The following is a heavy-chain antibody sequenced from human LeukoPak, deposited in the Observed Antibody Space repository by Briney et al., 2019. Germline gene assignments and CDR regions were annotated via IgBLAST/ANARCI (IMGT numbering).Heavy chain of an antibody. CDR1: GFTFSSYS. Sequence: PGGSLRLSCAASGFTFSSYSMNWVRQAPGKGLEWVSSISSSSSYIYYADSVKGRFTISRDNAKNSLYLQMNRLRAEDTAVYYCARDPPGTGHYFDYWGQGTLVTGSS. CDR2: ISSSSSYI. V-gene: IGHV3-21*01. D-gene: IGHD1-1*01. CDR3: ARDPPGTGHYFDY. J-gene: IGHJ4*02.